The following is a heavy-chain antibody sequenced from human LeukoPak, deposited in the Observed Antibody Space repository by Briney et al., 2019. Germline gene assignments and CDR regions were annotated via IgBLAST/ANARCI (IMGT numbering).Heavy chain of an antibody. CDR1: GYTFTSYD. V-gene: IGHV1-8*01. CDR3: ARVAAAGTKGDY. J-gene: IGHJ4*02. Sequence: ASVKVSCKASGYTFTSYDIHWVRQATGQGLEWMGWMNPNSGNTGYAQKFQGRVTMTRNTSISTAYMELSSLRSEDTAVYYCARVAAAGTKGDYWGQGTLVTVSS. CDR2: MNPNSGNT. D-gene: IGHD6-13*01.